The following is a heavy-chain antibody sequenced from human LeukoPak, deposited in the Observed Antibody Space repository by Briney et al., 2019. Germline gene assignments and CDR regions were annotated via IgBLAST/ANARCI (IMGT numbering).Heavy chain of an antibody. J-gene: IGHJ5*02. Sequence: SQTLSLPCTVSGGSLSSGGYYWSWIRQHPGKGLEWFGYIYYSGRTYYNPSLKSRVAISVDTSKNQFSLKLSSVTAADTAVYYCARDSSGYSRFDPWGQGTLVTVSS. D-gene: IGHD3-22*01. V-gene: IGHV4-31*03. CDR1: GGSLSSGGYY. CDR2: IYYSGRT. CDR3: ARDSSGYSRFDP.